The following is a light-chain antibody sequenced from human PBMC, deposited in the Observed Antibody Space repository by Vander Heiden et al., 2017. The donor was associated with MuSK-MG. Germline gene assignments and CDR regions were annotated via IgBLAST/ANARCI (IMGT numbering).Light chain of an antibody. CDR2: GAS. Sequence: EIVLTQSPGTLSLSPGERATLSCRASQSVSSSYLAWYQQKPGQAPRLLIYGASSRATGIPDRFSGSGSGTDFTLTISRLEPEEFAVYYCQQYGSSHQGVFTFGHGTKVDIK. J-gene: IGKJ3*01. V-gene: IGKV3-20*01. CDR3: QQYGSSHQGVFT. CDR1: QSVSSSY.